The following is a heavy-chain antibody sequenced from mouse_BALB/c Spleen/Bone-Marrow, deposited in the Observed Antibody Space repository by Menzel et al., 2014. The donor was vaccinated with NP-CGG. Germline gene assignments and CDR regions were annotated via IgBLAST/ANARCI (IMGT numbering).Heavy chain of an antibody. D-gene: IGHD2-3*01. CDR2: IDPANGNT. J-gene: IGHJ4*01. Sequence: DVQLVESGAELVKPGASVKLSCTASGFNIKDTYMHWVKQRPEQGLEWIGRIDPANGNTKYDPKFQGKATITADTSSNTAYLQLSSLTSEDTAVYYCARGLLQYYYARDYWGQGTSVTVTS. V-gene: IGHV14-3*02. CDR3: ARGLLQYYYARDY. CDR1: GFNIKDTY.